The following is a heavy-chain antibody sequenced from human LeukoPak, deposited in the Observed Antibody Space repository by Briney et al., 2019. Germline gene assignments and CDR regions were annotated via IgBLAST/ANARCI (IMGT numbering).Heavy chain of an antibody. CDR2: IYPGDSDT. J-gene: IGHJ3*02. CDR1: GYSFTSYW. Sequence: GESLKISCQGSGYSFTSYWIGWVRQMPGKGLEWMGIIYPGDSDTRYSPSFQGQVTISADKSISTAYLQWSSLKASDTAMYYCASHYDILTGYPTLAFDIWGQGTMVTVSS. D-gene: IGHD3-9*01. CDR3: ASHYDILTGYPTLAFDI. V-gene: IGHV5-51*01.